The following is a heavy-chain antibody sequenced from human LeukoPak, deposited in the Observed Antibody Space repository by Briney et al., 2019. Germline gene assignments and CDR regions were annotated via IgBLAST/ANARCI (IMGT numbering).Heavy chain of an antibody. CDR3: ARPPTTVTTGYYYYYMDV. V-gene: IGHV1-8*01. CDR2: MNPNSGNT. D-gene: IGHD4-17*01. J-gene: IGHJ6*03. CDR1: GYTFTSYD. Sequence: ASVKVSCKASGYTFTSYDINWVRQATGQGLEWMGWMNPNSGNTGYAQKFQGRVTMTRNTSISTAYMELSSLRSEDTAVYYCARPPTTVTTGYYYYYMDVWGKGTTVTISS.